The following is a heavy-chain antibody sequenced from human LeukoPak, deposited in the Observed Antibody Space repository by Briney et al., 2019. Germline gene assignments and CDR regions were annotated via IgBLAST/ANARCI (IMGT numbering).Heavy chain of an antibody. CDR1: GYTFTGYY. CDR3: ARVRITMVRGVHNWFDP. Sequence: PGASVKVSCKASGYTFTGYYMHWVRQAPGQGLEWMGWINPNSGGTNYAQKFQGRVTMTRDTSISTAYMELSRLRSDDTAVYYCARVRITMVRGVHNWFDPWGQGTLVTVSS. D-gene: IGHD3-10*01. V-gene: IGHV1-2*02. CDR2: INPNSGGT. J-gene: IGHJ5*02.